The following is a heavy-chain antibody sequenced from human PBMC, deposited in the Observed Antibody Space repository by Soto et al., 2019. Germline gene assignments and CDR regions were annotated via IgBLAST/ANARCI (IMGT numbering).Heavy chain of an antibody. CDR2: ISSTGTSI. J-gene: IGHJ4*02. CDR1: GFTLSSYS. Sequence: QTGGSLRLSCAASGFTLSSYSMNWVRQAPGQGLEWLSYISSTGTSIFYADSVKGRFTISKDNAKNSVYLQMHSLRDEDTAVYYCARGIDYWGQGTLVTVSS. D-gene: IGHD3-10*01. CDR3: ARGIDY. V-gene: IGHV3-48*02.